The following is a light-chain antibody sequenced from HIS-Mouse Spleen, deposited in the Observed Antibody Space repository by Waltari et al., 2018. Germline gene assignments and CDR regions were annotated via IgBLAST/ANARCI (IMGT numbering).Light chain of an antibody. J-gene: IGLJ3*02. CDR3: CSYAGSSTWV. CDR2: EGS. Sequence: QSALTQPASVSGSPGQPITIPCTGTSSDVGSYNLFSWYQQHPGKAPKLMIYEGSKRPSGVSNRFSGSKSGNTASLTISGLQAEDEADYYCCSYAGSSTWVFGGGTKLTVL. CDR1: SSDVGSYNL. V-gene: IGLV2-23*01.